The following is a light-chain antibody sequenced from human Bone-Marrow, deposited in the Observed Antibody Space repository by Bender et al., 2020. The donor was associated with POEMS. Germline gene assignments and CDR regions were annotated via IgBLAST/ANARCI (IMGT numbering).Light chain of an antibody. CDR2: DVN. Sequence: QSALTQPRSVSAAPGQSVTISCTGTSSDVGAYKYVSWYQHHPGKGPKLMIYDVNKRPSGVPDRFSGSKSGNTASLIISGLQAEDEAEYYCCSYAGSYTFGVFGTGTKVTVL. V-gene: IGLV2-11*01. CDR1: SSDVGAYKY. CDR3: CSYAGSYTFGV. J-gene: IGLJ1*01.